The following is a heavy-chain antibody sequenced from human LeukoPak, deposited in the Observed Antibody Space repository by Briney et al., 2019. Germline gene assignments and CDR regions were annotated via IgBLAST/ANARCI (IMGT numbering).Heavy chain of an antibody. Sequence: PGGSLRLSCAASGFIFSNYAMHWVRQAPGKGLEWVALISSDGSKIYYADSVKGRFTISRDNSRNTLYLQMNSLRSEDSAVYYCARGLHRRCSGGICYQPFDYWGQGTLVTASS. CDR1: GFIFSNYA. CDR3: ARGLHRRCSGGICYQPFDY. J-gene: IGHJ4*02. V-gene: IGHV3-30*04. CDR2: ISSDGSKI. D-gene: IGHD2-15*01.